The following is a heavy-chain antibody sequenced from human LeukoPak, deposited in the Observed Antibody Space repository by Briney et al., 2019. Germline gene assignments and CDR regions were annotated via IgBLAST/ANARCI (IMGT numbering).Heavy chain of an antibody. CDR2: ISYDGSNK. CDR3: AKDSQRGYSYGGHFDY. CDR1: GFTFSSYA. J-gene: IGHJ4*02. V-gene: IGHV3-30*07. D-gene: IGHD5-18*01. Sequence: PGGSLRLSCAASGFTFSSYAMHWVRQAPGKGLEWVAVISYDGSNKYYADSVKGRFTISRDNSKNTLYLQMNSLRAEDTAVYYCAKDSQRGYSYGGHFDYWGQGTLVTVSS.